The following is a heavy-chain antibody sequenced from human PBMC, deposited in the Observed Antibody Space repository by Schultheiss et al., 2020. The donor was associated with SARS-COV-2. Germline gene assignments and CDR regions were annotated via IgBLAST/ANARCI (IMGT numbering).Heavy chain of an antibody. CDR1: GYTFTGYY. D-gene: IGHD3-3*01. Sequence: ASVKVSCKASGYTFTGYYMHWVQQAPGQGLEWMGWINPNSGGTNYAQKFQGRVTMTRDTSISTAYMELSRLRSDDTAVYYCARGSQITNLYYFDYWGQGTLVTVSS. J-gene: IGHJ4*02. CDR2: INPNSGGT. CDR3: ARGSQITNLYYFDY. V-gene: IGHV1-2*02.